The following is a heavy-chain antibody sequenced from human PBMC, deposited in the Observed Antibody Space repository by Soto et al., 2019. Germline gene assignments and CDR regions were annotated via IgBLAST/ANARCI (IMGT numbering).Heavy chain of an antibody. CDR2: IYDGGRT. V-gene: IGHV4-30-4*01. Sequence: QVQLQESGPGLVKPSQTLSLTCTVSGGSISTVDYWWSWIRQSPDMGLEWIGHIYDGGRTYNNPSLESRVPMSVATSKSQLSLTLSSVSAADTAVYYCARGPSGDKVDSWGQGTLVTVSS. CDR1: GGSISTVDYW. D-gene: IGHD7-27*01. CDR3: ARGPSGDKVDS. J-gene: IGHJ4*02.